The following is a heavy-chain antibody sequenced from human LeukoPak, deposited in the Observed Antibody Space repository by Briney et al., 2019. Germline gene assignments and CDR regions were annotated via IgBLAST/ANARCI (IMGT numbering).Heavy chain of an antibody. Sequence: GSLRRSCAASGFTLRSSGMHWVRQLPGQALEWVATLSFDGSSTFYADSVKGRFTISRDTSNNTLWLEMNSLRPEDTARYHCSRSPEWHWLSHFDFWGLGTLVSVSS. V-gene: IGHV3-30*03. CDR3: SRSPEWHWLSHFDF. CDR1: GFTLRSSG. D-gene: IGHD6-19*01. J-gene: IGHJ4*02. CDR2: LSFDGSST.